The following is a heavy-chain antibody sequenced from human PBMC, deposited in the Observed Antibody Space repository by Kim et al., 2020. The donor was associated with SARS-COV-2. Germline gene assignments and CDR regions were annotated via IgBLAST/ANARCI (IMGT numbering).Heavy chain of an antibody. J-gene: IGHJ2*01. D-gene: IGHD7-27*01. Sequence: SETLSLTCTVSGGSISSYYWSWIRQPPGKGLEWIGYIYYSGSTNYNPSLKSRVTISVDTSKNQFSLKLSSVTAADTAVYYCARDLGQSAFRYFDLWGLGT. V-gene: IGHV4-59*01. CDR3: ARDLGQSAFRYFDL. CDR2: IYYSGST. CDR1: GGSISSYY.